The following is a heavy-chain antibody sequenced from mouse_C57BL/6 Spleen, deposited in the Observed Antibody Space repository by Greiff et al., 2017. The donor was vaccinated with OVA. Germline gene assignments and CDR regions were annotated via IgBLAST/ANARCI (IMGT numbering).Heavy chain of an antibody. Sequence: EVKLVESGPELVKPGASVKMSCKASGYTFTDYNMHWVKQSHGKSLEWIGYINPNNGGTSYNQKFKGKATLTVNKSSSTAYMELRSLTSEDSAVYYCAREEELYDGFAWFAYWGQGTLVTVSA. CDR1: GYTFTDYN. CDR2: INPNNGGT. D-gene: IGHD2-3*01. J-gene: IGHJ3*01. CDR3: AREEELYDGFAWFAY. V-gene: IGHV1-22*01.